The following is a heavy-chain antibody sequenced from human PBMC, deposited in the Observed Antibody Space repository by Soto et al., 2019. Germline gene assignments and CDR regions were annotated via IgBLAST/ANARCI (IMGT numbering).Heavy chain of an antibody. CDR2: ISSSSSYT. CDR3: ARERSARDTASTPSDY. V-gene: IGHV3-11*06. Sequence: LRLSCAASGFTFSDYYMSWIRQAPGKGLEWVSYISSSSSYTNYADSVKGRFTISRDNAKSSLYLQMNSLRAEDTAVYYCARERSARDTASTPSDYWGQGTLVTVSS. J-gene: IGHJ4*02. D-gene: IGHD5-18*01. CDR1: GFTFSDYY.